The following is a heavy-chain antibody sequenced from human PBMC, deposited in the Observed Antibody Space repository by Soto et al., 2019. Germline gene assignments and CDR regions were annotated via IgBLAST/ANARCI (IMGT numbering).Heavy chain of an antibody. Sequence: SETLSLTCTVSGGSISSGYYYWSWIRQPPGKGLEWIGYIYYSGSTYYNPSLKSRVTISVDTSKNQFSLKLSSVTAADTAVYYCARVTGSGYYSSSSNYFDYWGQGTLVTVSS. CDR3: ARVTGSGYYSSSSNYFDY. CDR1: GGSISSGYYY. J-gene: IGHJ4*02. D-gene: IGHD3-22*01. V-gene: IGHV4-30-4*01. CDR2: IYYSGST.